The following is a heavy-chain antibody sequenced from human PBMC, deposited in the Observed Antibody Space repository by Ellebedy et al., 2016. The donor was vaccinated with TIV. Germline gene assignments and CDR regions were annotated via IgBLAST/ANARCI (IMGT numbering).Heavy chain of an antibody. CDR3: ARDPFDY. V-gene: IGHV3-30-3*01. CDR2: ISYDGSNK. J-gene: IGHJ4*02. Sequence: GGSLRLXXAASGFTFSSYAMHWVRQAPGKGLEWVAVISYDGSNKYYADSVKGRFTIPRDNSKNTLYLQMNSLRAEDTAVYYCARDPFDYWGQGTLVTVSS. CDR1: GFTFSSYA.